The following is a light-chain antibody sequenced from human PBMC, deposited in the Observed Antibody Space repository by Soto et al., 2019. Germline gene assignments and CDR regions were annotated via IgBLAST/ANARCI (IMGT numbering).Light chain of an antibody. V-gene: IGKV3-20*01. CDR1: QSVRDMY. Sequence: EIVLTQSPGTLSLSPGERATLSCRASQSVRDMYLAWYQQKPGQAPMLLIYGASRRATGIPERFSGSGAGTDFTLTISRLEVEDFAVYYCQFGTMVWTFGQGTKVEI. CDR3: QFGTMVWT. J-gene: IGKJ1*01. CDR2: GAS.